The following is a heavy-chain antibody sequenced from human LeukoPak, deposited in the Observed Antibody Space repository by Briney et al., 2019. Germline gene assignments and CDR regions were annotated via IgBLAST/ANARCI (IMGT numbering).Heavy chain of an antibody. D-gene: IGHD3-22*01. J-gene: IGHJ4*02. CDR3: ARPITNLDSSGYYYPNYFDY. CDR1: GFTFSSYG. V-gene: IGHV3-33*01. CDR2: IWYDGSIQ. Sequence: GGSLRLSCAASGFTFSSYGMHWVRQAPGKGLEWVAAIWYDGSIQYYADSVKGRFTISRDNSKNTLYLQMGSLRAEDTAVYYCARPITNLDSSGYYYPNYFDYWGQGTLVTVSS.